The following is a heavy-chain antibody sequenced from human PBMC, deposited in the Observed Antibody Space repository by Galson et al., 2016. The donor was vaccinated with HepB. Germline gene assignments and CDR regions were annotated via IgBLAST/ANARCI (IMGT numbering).Heavy chain of an antibody. Sequence: SLRLSCAASGFRFSGYAMHWVRQAPGKGLEWVAVISYDGSTKYYTDSVKGQFTISRDTSKNTLYLQMNSLRAEDRAVYYCAKDGLYYGSGSYGSVDYWGQGTLVTVSS. CDR2: ISYDGSTK. V-gene: IGHV3-30*18. CDR1: GFRFSGYA. CDR3: AKDGLYYGSGSYGSVDY. D-gene: IGHD3-10*01. J-gene: IGHJ4*02.